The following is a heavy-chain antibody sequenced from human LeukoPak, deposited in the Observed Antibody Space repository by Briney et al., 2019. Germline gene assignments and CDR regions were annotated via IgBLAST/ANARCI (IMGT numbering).Heavy chain of an antibody. J-gene: IGHJ4*02. V-gene: IGHV1-8*03. CDR2: MNPNSGNT. CDR1: GYTFSSYD. Sequence: ASVKVSCKASGYTFSSYDINWVRQATGQGLEWMGWMNPNSGNTGYAQKLQDRVTITRNSSISTAYMELSSLRSEDTAVYYCARGDSSSDYWGQGTLVTVSS. CDR3: ARGDSSSDY. D-gene: IGHD6-13*01.